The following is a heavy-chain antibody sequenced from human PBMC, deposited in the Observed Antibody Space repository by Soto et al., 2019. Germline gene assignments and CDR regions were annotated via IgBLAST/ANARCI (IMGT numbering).Heavy chain of an antibody. Sequence: GGSLRLSCAASGFIFSDFQLNWVRQAPGRGLEWVANIKQDGSEKYYVDSVKGRFTISRDNAKNSLYLQMNSLRAEDTAVYYCARDLRWVFDYWGQGTLVTVSS. CDR1: GFIFSDFQ. CDR3: ARDLRWVFDY. D-gene: IGHD4-17*01. J-gene: IGHJ4*02. V-gene: IGHV3-7*03. CDR2: IKQDGSEK.